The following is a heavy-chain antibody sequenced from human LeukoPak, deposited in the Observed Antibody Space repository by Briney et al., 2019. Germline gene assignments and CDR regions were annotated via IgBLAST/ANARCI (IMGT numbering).Heavy chain of an antibody. CDR1: GGSISNYY. Sequence: SETLSLTCTVSGGSISNYYWSWIRQPAGKGLEWIGRIYASGSTNYNPSLKSRLTMSVDTSKNQFSLKLSSVTAADTAVYYCARATPTAMFEYWGQGTPVTVSS. D-gene: IGHD5-18*01. V-gene: IGHV4-4*07. CDR2: IYASGST. J-gene: IGHJ4*02. CDR3: ARATPTAMFEY.